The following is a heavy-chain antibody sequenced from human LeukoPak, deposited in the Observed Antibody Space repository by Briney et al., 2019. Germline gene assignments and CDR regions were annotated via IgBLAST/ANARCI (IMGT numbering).Heavy chain of an antibody. Sequence: PGGSLRLSCAASGFTFSSYEMNWVRQAPGKGLEWVSYISSSGSTIYYADSVKGRFTISRDNAKNSLYLQMNSLRAEDTAVYYCARDTYGSGSYWGRGIGYYYYYMDVWGKGTTVTVSS. CDR2: ISSSGSTI. D-gene: IGHD3-10*01. CDR3: ARDTYGSGSYWGRGIGYYYYYMDV. J-gene: IGHJ6*03. CDR1: GFTFSSYE. V-gene: IGHV3-48*03.